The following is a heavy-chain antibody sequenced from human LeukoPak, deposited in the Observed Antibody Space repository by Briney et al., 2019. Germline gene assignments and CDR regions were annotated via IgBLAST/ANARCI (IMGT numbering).Heavy chain of an antibody. D-gene: IGHD5-18*01. CDR2: LYSGGAT. J-gene: IGHJ4*02. V-gene: IGHV3-66*01. Sequence: GGSLRLSCAASGFTVSRNYMSWVRQAPGKGLERVSVLYSGGATYYVDSVRGRFTISRDDSKNTLYLQMNSLRAEDTAVYYCARSDTTLVGYFDYWGQGTLVTVSS. CDR1: GFTVSRNY. CDR3: ARSDTTLVGYFDY.